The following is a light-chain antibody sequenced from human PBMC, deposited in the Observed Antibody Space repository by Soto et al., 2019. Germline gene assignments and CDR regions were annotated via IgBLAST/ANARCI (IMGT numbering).Light chain of an antibody. CDR1: SSDVGGYNY. J-gene: IGLJ3*02. CDR3: ISYTSSSTWV. Sequence: QSALAQPASVSGYPGQSITISCTGTSSDVGGYNYVSWYQQHPGKAPKLMIYEVSNRPSGVSDSFSGSRSGNTASLTISGLQAEDESDYYCISYTSSSTWVFGGGTKVTVL. CDR2: EVS. V-gene: IGLV2-14*01.